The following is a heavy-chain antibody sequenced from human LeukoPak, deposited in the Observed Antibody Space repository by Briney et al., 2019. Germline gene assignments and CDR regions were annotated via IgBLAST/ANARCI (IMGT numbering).Heavy chain of an antibody. J-gene: IGHJ4*02. CDR3: ARSGYNYGYWFDY. Sequence: GGSLRLSCAVSGFTFSSHSMNWVRQAPGKGLEWVSSISSSSIYIYYADSVKGRFTISRDNAKNSLYLQMNSLRAEDTAVYYCARSGYNYGYWFDYWGQGTLVTVSS. CDR1: GFTFSSHS. D-gene: IGHD5-18*01. CDR2: ISSSSIYI. V-gene: IGHV3-21*01.